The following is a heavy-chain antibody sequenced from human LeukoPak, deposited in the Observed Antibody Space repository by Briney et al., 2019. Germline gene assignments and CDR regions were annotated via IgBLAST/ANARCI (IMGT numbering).Heavy chain of an antibody. D-gene: IGHD6-19*01. CDR1: GGTFSDYY. CDR3: AGLAVAGRGSNWFDP. J-gene: IGHJ5*02. CDR2: INHSGST. Sequence: NPSETLSLTCAVYGGTFSDYYWTWIRQPPGKGLEWIGEINHSGSTNYNPSLKSRVTISVDTSKNQFSLKLSSVTAADTAVYYCAGLAVAGRGSNWFDPWGQGTLVTVSS. V-gene: IGHV4-34*08.